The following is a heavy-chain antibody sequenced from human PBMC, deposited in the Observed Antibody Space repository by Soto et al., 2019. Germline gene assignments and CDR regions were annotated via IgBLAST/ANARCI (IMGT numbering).Heavy chain of an antibody. Sequence: SETLSLTCTVSGGSVSSGSYYWSWIRQPPGKGLEWIGYIYYSGSTNYNPSLKSRVTISVDTAKNQCSLKLSSVTAADTAVYYCARYERQWLGGDYWGQGTLVTVSS. V-gene: IGHV4-61*01. CDR2: IYYSGST. CDR3: ARYERQWLGGDY. CDR1: GGSVSSGSYY. D-gene: IGHD6-19*01. J-gene: IGHJ4*02.